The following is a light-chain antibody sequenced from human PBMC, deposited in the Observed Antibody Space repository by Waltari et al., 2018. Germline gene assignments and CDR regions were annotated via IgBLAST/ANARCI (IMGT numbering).Light chain of an antibody. V-gene: IGLV2-23*01. CDR2: GAT. CDR3: CTFTSSGTWV. Sequence: QSALTQPASVSGSPGQSLTISCPSDVGHYHLVSWYQQRPGTAPKLKIYGATKRPSGVSDRFSGSKSVNTASLTISGLQAEEEADYYCCTFTSSGTWVFGGGTKLTVL. J-gene: IGLJ2*01. CDR1: SDVGHYHL.